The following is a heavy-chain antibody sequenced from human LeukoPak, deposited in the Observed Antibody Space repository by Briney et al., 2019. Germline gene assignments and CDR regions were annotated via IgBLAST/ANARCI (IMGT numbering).Heavy chain of an antibody. CDR1: GFTFNNYW. V-gene: IGHV3-21*01. Sequence: GGSLRLSCAGTGFTFNNYWMNWVRQAPGKGLEWVSSISSSSSYIYYADSVKGRFTISRDNAKNSLYLQMNSLRAEDTAVYYCARFRITMVRGVIPSYGMDVWGQGTTVTVSS. CDR3: ARFRITMVRGVIPSYGMDV. J-gene: IGHJ6*02. CDR2: ISSSSSYI. D-gene: IGHD3-10*01.